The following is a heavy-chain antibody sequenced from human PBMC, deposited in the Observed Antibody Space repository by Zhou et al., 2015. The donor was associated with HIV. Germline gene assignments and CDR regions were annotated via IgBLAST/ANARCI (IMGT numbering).Heavy chain of an antibody. D-gene: IGHD3-22*01. V-gene: IGHV1-3*04. CDR1: GYTFTNYP. Sequence: QVHLVQSGAEEKKPGASVKVSCQASGYTFTNYPMHWVRQDPGQRLEWMGWINTRYGNTKYSQKFQGRVTLTRDTSASTAYMELSSLRSEDTAVYYCARGYYDSSGFYEYFDYWGQGTLVTVSS. CDR3: ARGYYDSSGFYEYFDY. CDR2: INTRYGNT. J-gene: IGHJ4*02.